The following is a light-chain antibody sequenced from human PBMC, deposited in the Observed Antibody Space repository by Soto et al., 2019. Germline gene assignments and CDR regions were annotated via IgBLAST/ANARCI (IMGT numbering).Light chain of an antibody. CDR2: DAS. Sequence: EIVLTQSPATLSLSPGERATLSCRASQSVSSYLAWYQQQPGQAPRLLIYDASNRATGIPARFSGSGSGTDFTLTISSLEPEYFAVYYCQQRSNWPPWTFGRGTKVETK. J-gene: IGKJ1*01. V-gene: IGKV3-11*01. CDR1: QSVSSY. CDR3: QQRSNWPPWT.